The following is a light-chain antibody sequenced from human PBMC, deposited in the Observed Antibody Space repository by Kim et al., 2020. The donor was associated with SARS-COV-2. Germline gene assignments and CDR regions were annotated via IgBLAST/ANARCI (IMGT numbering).Light chain of an antibody. CDR1: QSISSW. V-gene: IGKV1-5*03. CDR3: QQYNSYSQT. Sequence: SASVGDRVPITCRASQSISSWVAWYQQKPGKAPKPLVYKASSLESGVPSRFSGSGSGTEFTLTISSLQPDDFATYYCQQYNSYSQTFGQGTKLEIK. CDR2: KAS. J-gene: IGKJ2*01.